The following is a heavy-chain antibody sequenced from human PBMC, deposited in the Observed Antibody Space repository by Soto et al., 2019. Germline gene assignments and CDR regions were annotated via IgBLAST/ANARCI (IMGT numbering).Heavy chain of an antibody. Sequence: PGGSLRLSCAASGFTFSSYAMSWVRQAPGKGLEWVSAISGSGGSTYYADSVKGRFTISRDNSKNTLYLQMNSLRAEDTAVYYCAKCPLAAKRGGKYYYDSSGYLSFDYWGQGTLVTVSS. V-gene: IGHV3-23*01. CDR2: ISGSGGST. D-gene: IGHD3-22*01. CDR3: AKCPLAAKRGGKYYYDSSGYLSFDY. CDR1: GFTFSSYA. J-gene: IGHJ4*02.